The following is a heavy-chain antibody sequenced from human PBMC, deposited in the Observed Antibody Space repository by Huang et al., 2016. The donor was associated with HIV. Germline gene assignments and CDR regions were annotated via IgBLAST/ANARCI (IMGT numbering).Heavy chain of an antibody. J-gene: IGHJ2*01. V-gene: IGHV4-34*02. Sequence: QIQLEQWGAGQLKPSETLSLTCAVSGGSFSQYYWTWLRQTPGKGLEWIGEISEVGATTYNPSLSKRVAMSLVSSRSQFSLIMRSVIAADSGVYYCARGHYNFGSGSSTSWYFDLWGRGILVTVAS. CDR3: ARGHYNFGSGSSTSWYFDL. D-gene: IGHD3-3*01. CDR1: GGSFSQYY. CDR2: ISEVGAT.